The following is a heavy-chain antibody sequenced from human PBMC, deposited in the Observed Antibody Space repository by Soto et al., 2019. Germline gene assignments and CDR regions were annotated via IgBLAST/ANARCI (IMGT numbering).Heavy chain of an antibody. J-gene: IGHJ4*02. V-gene: IGHV4-39*01. CDR3: ARVDIAVVPSTTFDY. Sequence: QLQLQESGPGLVKPSETLALTCTVSGGSISSISYYWGWIRQPPGKGLEWIGSIKYSGHTFYNPSLKSPVTMSVDTPKNQFSQRLSSVTAAETAVYYCARVDIAVVPSTTFDYWGQGTLVTVSS. CDR2: IKYSGHT. CDR1: GGSISSISYY. D-gene: IGHD2-2*01.